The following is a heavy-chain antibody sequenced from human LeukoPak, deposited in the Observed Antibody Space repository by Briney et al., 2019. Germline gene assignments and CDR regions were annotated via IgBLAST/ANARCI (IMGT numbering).Heavy chain of an antibody. D-gene: IGHD2-15*01. Sequence: SETLSLTCTVSGGSVSSGSYYWSWIRQPPGKGLEWIGYIYYSGSTNYNPSLKSRVTISVDTSKNQFSLKLNSVTAADTAVYYCARDSPCGGSCYTYYYGMDVWGKGTTVTVPS. V-gene: IGHV4-61*01. CDR3: ARDSPCGGSCYTYYYGMDV. CDR2: IYYSGST. J-gene: IGHJ6*04. CDR1: GGSVSSGSYY.